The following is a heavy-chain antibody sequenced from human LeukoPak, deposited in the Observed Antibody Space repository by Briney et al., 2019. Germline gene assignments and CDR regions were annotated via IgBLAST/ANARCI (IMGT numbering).Heavy chain of an antibody. V-gene: IGHV1-2*02. Sequence: ASVKVSCKASGYTFTVYYMHWVRQAPGQGLEWMGWINPNSGGTNYAQKFQGRVTMTRDTSISTAYMELSRLRSDDTAVYYCARAGDCSGGSCFAENDAFDIWGQGTMVTVSS. CDR1: GYTFTVYY. J-gene: IGHJ3*02. CDR2: INPNSGGT. CDR3: ARAGDCSGGSCFAENDAFDI. D-gene: IGHD2-15*01.